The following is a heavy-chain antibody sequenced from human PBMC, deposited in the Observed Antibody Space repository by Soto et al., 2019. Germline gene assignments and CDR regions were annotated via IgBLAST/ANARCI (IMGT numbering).Heavy chain of an antibody. CDR3: AREASEGWFDP. CDR2: IYLGGSI. Sequence: SETLSLTCSVSGGSISSGYWTWIRHPPGKGLEWIGYIYLGGSIYYNPSHKSRVTISVDRSKNQFSLKLSSVTAADTAFYYCAREASEGWFDPWGQGTLVTVSS. CDR1: GGSISSGY. V-gene: IGHV4-59*12. J-gene: IGHJ5*02.